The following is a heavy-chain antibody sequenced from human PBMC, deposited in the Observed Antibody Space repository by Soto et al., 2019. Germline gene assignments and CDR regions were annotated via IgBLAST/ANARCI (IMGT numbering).Heavy chain of an antibody. V-gene: IGHV6-1*01. J-gene: IGHJ4*02. CDR2: TYYRSKWYN. Sequence: SQTLSLTCAISGDSVSSNSAAWNWIRQSPSRGLEWLGRTYYRSKWYNDYAVSVKSRITINPDTSKNQFSLQLNSVTPEDTAVNYCAREEDLLWFGELLGYFDYWGQGTLVTVSS. CDR1: GDSVSSNSAA. CDR3: AREEDLLWFGELLGYFDY. D-gene: IGHD3-10*01.